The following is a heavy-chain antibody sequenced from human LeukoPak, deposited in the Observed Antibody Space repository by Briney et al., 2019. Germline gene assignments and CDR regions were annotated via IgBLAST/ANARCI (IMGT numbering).Heavy chain of an antibody. CDR3: ARVPLAVAGLFGAFDI. D-gene: IGHD6-19*01. Sequence: GASVKVSCKASGYTFTSYGISWVRQAPGQGLEWMGWIRAYNGNTNYAQKLQGRVTMTTDTSTSTAYLELRSLRSDDTAVYYCARVPLAVAGLFGAFDIWGQGTMVTVSS. CDR1: GYTFTSYG. CDR2: IRAYNGNT. J-gene: IGHJ3*02. V-gene: IGHV1-18*01.